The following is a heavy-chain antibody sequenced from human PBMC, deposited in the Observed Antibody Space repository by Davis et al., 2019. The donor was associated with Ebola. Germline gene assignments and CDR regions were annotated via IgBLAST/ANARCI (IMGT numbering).Heavy chain of an antibody. D-gene: IGHD3-3*01. CDR3: ARDLGSGYYPYYYYGMDV. J-gene: IGHJ6*02. CDR2: IYTSGST. Sequence: HPGGSLRLSCTVSGGSISSYYWSWIRQPAGKGLEWIGRIYTSGSTNYNPSLKSRVTMSVDTSKNQFSLKLSSVTAADTAVYYCARDLGSGYYPYYYYGMDVWGQGTTVTVSS. CDR1: GGSISSYY. V-gene: IGHV4-4*07.